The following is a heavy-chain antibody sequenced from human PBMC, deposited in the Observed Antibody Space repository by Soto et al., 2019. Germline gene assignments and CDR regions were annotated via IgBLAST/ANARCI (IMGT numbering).Heavy chain of an antibody. CDR3: AGHPIVVVPAAPKYYGMDV. CDR2: INPSGGST. Sequence: ASVKVSCKASGYTLTSYYMHWVQQAPGQGLEWMGIINPSGGSTSYAQKFQGRVTMTRDTSTSTVYMELSSLRSEDTAVYYCAGHPIVVVPAAPKYYGMDVWGQGTTVTVSS. J-gene: IGHJ6*02. V-gene: IGHV1-46*01. D-gene: IGHD2-2*01. CDR1: GYTLTSYY.